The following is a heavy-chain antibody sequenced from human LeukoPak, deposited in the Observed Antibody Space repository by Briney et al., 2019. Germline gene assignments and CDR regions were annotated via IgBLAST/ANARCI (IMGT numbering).Heavy chain of an antibody. CDR2: ISGSAGST. D-gene: IGHD6-13*01. V-gene: IGHV3-23*01. Sequence: GGSLRLSCAASGFAFSSYAMSWVRQAPGKGLEWVSAISGSAGSTYYADSVKGRFTISRDNSKNTLYLQMNSMRAEDTAVYYCAKHIAAAGYFDYWGQGTLVTVSS. CDR3: AKHIAAAGYFDY. CDR1: GFAFSSYA. J-gene: IGHJ4*02.